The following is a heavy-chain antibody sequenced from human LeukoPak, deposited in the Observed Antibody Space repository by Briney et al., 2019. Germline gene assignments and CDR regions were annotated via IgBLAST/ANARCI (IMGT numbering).Heavy chain of an antibody. J-gene: IGHJ4*02. V-gene: IGHV3-30*18. Sequence: PGGSLRLSCAASGFTFSSYGMHWVRQAPGKGLEWVAVISYDGSNKYYADSVKGRFTISRDNSKNTLYLQMNSLRAEDTAVYYCAKRSKLRLGELSPFDYWGQGTLVTVSS. CDR3: AKRSKLRLGELSPFDY. CDR2: ISYDGSNK. CDR1: GFTFSSYG. D-gene: IGHD3-16*02.